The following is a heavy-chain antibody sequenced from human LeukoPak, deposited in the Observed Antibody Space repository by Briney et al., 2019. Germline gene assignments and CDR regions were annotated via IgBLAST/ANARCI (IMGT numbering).Heavy chain of an antibody. D-gene: IGHD6-13*01. V-gene: IGHV5-51*01. CDR1: GYSFTSYW. CDR2: IYPGDSDT. J-gene: IGHJ6*02. Sequence: GESLKISCKGSGYSFTSYWIGWVRQMPGKGLEWMGIIYPGDSDTRYSPSFQGQVTISADKPISTAYLQWSSLKASDTAMYYCAIPYSSSWYAASYYYYGMDVWGQGTTVTVSS. CDR3: AIPYSSSWYAASYYYYGMDV.